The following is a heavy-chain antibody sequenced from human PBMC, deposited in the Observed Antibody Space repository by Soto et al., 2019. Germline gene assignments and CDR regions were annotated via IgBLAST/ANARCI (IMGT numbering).Heavy chain of an antibody. D-gene: IGHD4-17*01. V-gene: IGHV4-39*01. CDR2: IYYSGST. CDR1: GGTISSSSYY. Sequence: SETLSLTCTVSGGTISSSSYYWGWIRQPPGKGLEWIGSIYYSGSTYYNPSLKSRVTISVDTSKNQFSLKLTSVTAADTAVYYCARLLRDAFDIWGQGTMVTVSS. J-gene: IGHJ3*02. CDR3: ARLLRDAFDI.